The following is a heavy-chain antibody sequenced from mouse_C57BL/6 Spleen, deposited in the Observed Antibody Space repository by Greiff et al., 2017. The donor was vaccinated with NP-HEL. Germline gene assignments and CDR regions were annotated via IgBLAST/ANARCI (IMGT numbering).Heavy chain of an antibody. CDR3: ARDYYGLDC. D-gene: IGHD1-1*01. CDR2: ISSGSSTI. V-gene: IGHV5-17*01. J-gene: IGHJ2*01. CDR1: GFTFSDYG. Sequence: EVMLVESGGGFVKPGGSLKLSCAASGFTFSDYGMHWVRQAPEKGLEWVAYISSGSSTIYYADTVKGRFTITRDNAKNTLFLQMTSLRSEDTAMYYCARDYYGLDCWGQGTTLTVSS.